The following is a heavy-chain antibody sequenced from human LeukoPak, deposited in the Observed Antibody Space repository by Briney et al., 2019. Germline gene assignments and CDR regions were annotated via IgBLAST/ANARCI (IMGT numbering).Heavy chain of an antibody. Sequence: SETLSLTCTVSGGSISSSSYYWGWIRQPPGKGLEWIGSIYYSGSTYYNPSLKSRVTISVDTSKNQFSLRLSSVTAANTAVYYCASCLSLGSLGYCSSRQVAFDIWGQGTMVTVSS. D-gene: IGHD2-2*01. V-gene: IGHV4-39*01. CDR1: GGSISSSSYY. J-gene: IGHJ3*02. CDR2: IYYSGST. CDR3: ASCLSLGSLGYCSSRQVAFDI.